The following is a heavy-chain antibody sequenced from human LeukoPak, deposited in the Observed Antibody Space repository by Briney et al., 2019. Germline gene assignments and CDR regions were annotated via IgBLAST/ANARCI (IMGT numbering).Heavy chain of an antibody. D-gene: IGHD1-26*01. CDR2: INHSGST. CDR1: GGSFSGYY. J-gene: IGHJ4*02. CDR3: ARLISGSYHPLMD. Sequence: SETLSLTCAVYGGSFSGYYWSWIRQPPGKGLEWIGEINHSGSTNYNPSLKSRVTISVDTSKNQFSLKLSSVTAADTAVYYCARLISGSYHPLMDWGQGTLVTVSS. V-gene: IGHV4-34*01.